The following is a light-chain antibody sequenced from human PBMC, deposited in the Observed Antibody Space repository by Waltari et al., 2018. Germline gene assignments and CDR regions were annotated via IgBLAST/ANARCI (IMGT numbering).Light chain of an antibody. Sequence: QLVLTQSPSASASLGASVKLTCTLSSGHSNYSIAWHQQQPGKGPRFLMKINSDGSHNKGDGIPDRFSGSTSGAERYPTISSLQSEDEAAYYCQTWGTGWVFGGGTKLTVL. CDR2: INSDGSH. V-gene: IGLV4-69*01. CDR1: SGHSNYS. CDR3: QTWGTGWV. J-gene: IGLJ3*02.